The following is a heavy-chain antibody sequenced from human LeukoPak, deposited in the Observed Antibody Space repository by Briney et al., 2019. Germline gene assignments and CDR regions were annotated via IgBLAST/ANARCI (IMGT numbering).Heavy chain of an antibody. J-gene: IGHJ4*02. D-gene: IGHD2-15*01. V-gene: IGHV3-30*18. CDR3: AKPLRRGGSRQNFDY. CDR2: ISYDGSNK. Sequence: GGSLRLSCAAYGFTFSSYGMHWVRQAPGKGLEWVAVISYDGSNKYYADSVKGRFTISRDNSKNTLYLQTNSLRAEDTAVYYCAKPLRRGGSRQNFDYWGQGTLVTVSS. CDR1: GFTFSSYG.